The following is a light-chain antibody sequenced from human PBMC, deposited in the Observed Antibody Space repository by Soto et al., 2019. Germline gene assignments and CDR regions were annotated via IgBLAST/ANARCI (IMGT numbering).Light chain of an antibody. V-gene: IGKV3-20*01. CDR3: QQYGGSPRT. Sequence: EIVLRQSPNTLSLSPGERATLSCWASESVSSSYLAWYQQRPGQAPRLLIYGASSRATGIPDRFSGSGSGTDFTLTISRLEPEDFAVYYCQQYGGSPRTFGQGTKVEVK. CDR2: GAS. J-gene: IGKJ1*01. CDR1: ESVSSSY.